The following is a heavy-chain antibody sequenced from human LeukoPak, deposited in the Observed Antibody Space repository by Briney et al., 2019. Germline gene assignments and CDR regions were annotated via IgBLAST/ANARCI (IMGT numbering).Heavy chain of an antibody. CDR2: IYYSGST. V-gene: IGHV4-39*07. Sequence: SETLSLTCSVSGGSIRSTSYYWGWIRQPPGKGLEWIGSIYYSGSTNYNPSLKSRVTISVDTSKNQFSLKLSSVTAADTAVYYCARGRRGYSYGSYYYYYYYMDVWGKGTTVTVSS. CDR3: ARGRRGYSYGSYYYYYYYMDV. D-gene: IGHD5-18*01. J-gene: IGHJ6*03. CDR1: GGSIRSTSYY.